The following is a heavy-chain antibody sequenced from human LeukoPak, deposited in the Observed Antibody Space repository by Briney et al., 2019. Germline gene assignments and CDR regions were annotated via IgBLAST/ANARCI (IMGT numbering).Heavy chain of an antibody. CDR2: ISSSSTYI. J-gene: IGHJ3*02. CDR3: ARYYDSSGRTPGGIDI. Sequence: KTGGSLRLSCAASGFTFSSYTINWVRQAPGKGLEWVSSISSSSTYIYYADSVKGRFTISRDNAKNSLYLQMNSLRAEDTAVYYCARYYDSSGRTPGGIDIWGQGTMVTVSS. V-gene: IGHV3-21*04. CDR1: GFTFSSYT. D-gene: IGHD3-22*01.